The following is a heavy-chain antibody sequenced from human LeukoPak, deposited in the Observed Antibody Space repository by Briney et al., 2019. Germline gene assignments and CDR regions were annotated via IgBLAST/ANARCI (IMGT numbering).Heavy chain of an antibody. Sequence: PGGSLRLSCAASKFTFSSSWMNWVRQAPGKGLEWVASIKQDGSEKYYVDSVKGRFTISRDNAKNSLYLQMNSLRAEDTAVYYCASGSSSNWFDPWGQGTLVTVSS. CDR3: ASGSSSNWFDP. D-gene: IGHD6-6*01. CDR1: KFTFSSSW. CDR2: IKQDGSEK. V-gene: IGHV3-7*02. J-gene: IGHJ5*02.